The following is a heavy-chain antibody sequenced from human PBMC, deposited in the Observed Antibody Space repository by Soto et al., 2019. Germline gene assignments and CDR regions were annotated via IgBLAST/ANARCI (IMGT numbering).Heavy chain of an antibody. D-gene: IGHD3-22*01. J-gene: IGHJ4*02. CDR3: AKDVSYYYDSSGYWAFDY. V-gene: IGHV3-23*01. CDR2: ISGSGGST. Sequence: PGGSLRLSCAASGFTVSNNYMTWVRQAPGKGLEWVSAISGSGGSTYYADSVKGRFTISRDNSKNTLYLQMNSLRAEDTAVYYCAKDVSYYYDSSGYWAFDYWGQGTLVTVSS. CDR1: GFTVSNNY.